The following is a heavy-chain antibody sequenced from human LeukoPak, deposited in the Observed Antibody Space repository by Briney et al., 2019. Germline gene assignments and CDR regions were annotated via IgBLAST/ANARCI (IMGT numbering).Heavy chain of an antibody. CDR2: INHGGSI. Sequence: SETLSLTCAVYGGPFTGYFWSWIRQPPGKGLEWIGEINHGGSINYNPSLKSRVTISRDTSKNQFSLNLYSATAADTAVYYCAKAYSSSSRDSFDVWGPGTMVTVSS. CDR1: GGPFTGYF. D-gene: IGHD6-6*01. CDR3: AKAYSSSSRDSFDV. V-gene: IGHV4-34*01. J-gene: IGHJ3*01.